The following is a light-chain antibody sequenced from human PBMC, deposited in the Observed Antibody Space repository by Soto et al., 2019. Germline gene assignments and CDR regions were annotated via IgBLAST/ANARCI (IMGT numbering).Light chain of an antibody. CDR2: KAS. CDR1: QTVSSW. Sequence: DIQMTQSPSTLSASIGDRVTITCRASQTVSSWLAWYQQKPGKAPKLLIYKASTLESGVPLRFSGSGSGTEFTLTISSLQPDDFATYYCQQYNSYSGTFGQGTKVELK. CDR3: QQYNSYSGT. J-gene: IGKJ1*01. V-gene: IGKV1-5*03.